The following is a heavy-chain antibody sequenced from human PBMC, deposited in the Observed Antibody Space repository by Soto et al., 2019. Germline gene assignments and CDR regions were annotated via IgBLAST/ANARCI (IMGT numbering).Heavy chain of an antibody. J-gene: IGHJ4*02. V-gene: IGHV1-18*01. D-gene: IGHD1-20*01. CDR2: ISGYNGNT. Sequence: ASVKVSCKASGYTFTNYGFSWVRQAPGQGLEWMGWISGYNGNTKYAEKFQGRVTMTTDTSTSTAHMELRSLRSDDTAVYYCARGITRPTPLDYWGQGTMVTVSS. CDR1: GYTFTNYG. CDR3: ARGITRPTPLDY.